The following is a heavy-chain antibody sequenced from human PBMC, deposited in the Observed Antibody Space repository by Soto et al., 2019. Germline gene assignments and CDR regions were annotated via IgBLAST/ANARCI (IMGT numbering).Heavy chain of an antibody. CDR3: ARDKGCSSTSCYSHYYYGMDV. J-gene: IGHJ6*02. CDR2: ISGSGGST. V-gene: IGHV3-23*01. CDR1: GFTFSSYA. Sequence: GGSLRLSCAASGFTFSSYAMSWVRQAPGKGLEWVSGISGSGGSTYYADSVKGRFTISRDNSKNTLYLQMNSLRAEDTAVYYCARDKGCSSTSCYSHYYYGMDVWGQGTTVTVSS. D-gene: IGHD2-2*01.